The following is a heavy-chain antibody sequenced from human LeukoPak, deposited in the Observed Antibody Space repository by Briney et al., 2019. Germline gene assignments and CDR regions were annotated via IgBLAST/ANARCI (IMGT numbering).Heavy chain of an antibody. J-gene: IGHJ6*02. CDR2: ISAYNGNT. CDR3: ARSPRYSSGGSCPPGYYYYGMDV. V-gene: IGHV1-18*01. CDR1: GYTFTSYG. D-gene: IGHD2-15*01. Sequence: VSVKVSCKASGYTFTSYGISWVRQAPGQGLEWMGWISAYNGNTNYLQKLQGRVTMTTDTSTSTAYMELRSLISDDTAVYYCARSPRYSSGGSCPPGYYYYGMDVWGQGTTVTVSS.